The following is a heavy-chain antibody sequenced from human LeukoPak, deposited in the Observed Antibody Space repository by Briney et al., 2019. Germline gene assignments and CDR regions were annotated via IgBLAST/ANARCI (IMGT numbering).Heavy chain of an antibody. J-gene: IGHJ4*02. D-gene: IGHD3-3*01. CDR3: ARSRITIFGVVNHFDY. Sequence: SETLFLTCTVSGGSISSSSYYWGWIRQPPGKGLEWIGSIYYSGSTYYNPSLKSRVTISVDTSKNQFSLKLSSVTAADTAVYYCARSRITIFGVVNHFDYWGQGTLVTVSS. CDR2: IYYSGST. CDR1: GGSISSSSYY. V-gene: IGHV4-39*07.